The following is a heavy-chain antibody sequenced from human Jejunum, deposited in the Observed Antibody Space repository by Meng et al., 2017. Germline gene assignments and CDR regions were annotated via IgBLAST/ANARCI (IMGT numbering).Heavy chain of an antibody. CDR3: AREGNYYGSGSSPLDS. J-gene: IGHJ4*02. D-gene: IGHD3-10*01. Sequence: QVHLVRPGAEVKTPGASVTLSCKTSGYTFTGYYVHWVRQAPGQGLEWMGRINPNSGGTNFAQKFQGRITMARDTSISTAYMGLTTLRSDDTAVYYCAREGNYYGSGSSPLDSWGQGALVTVSS. CDR1: GYTFTGYY. V-gene: IGHV1-2*06. CDR2: INPNSGGT.